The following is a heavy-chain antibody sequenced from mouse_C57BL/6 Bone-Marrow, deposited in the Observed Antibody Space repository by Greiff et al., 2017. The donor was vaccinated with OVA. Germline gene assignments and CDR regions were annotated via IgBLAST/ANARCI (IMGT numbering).Heavy chain of an antibody. D-gene: IGHD2-3*01. V-gene: IGHV1-64*01. Sequence: QVQLQQPGAELVKPGASVKLSCTASGYTFTSYWMHWVKQRPGQGLEWIGMIHPNSGGPTYNAKFKSKATLTVDKSSSTAYMQLSSLTSEDSAVYYCTRRGDGYLFAYWGQGTLVTVSA. CDR3: TRRGDGYLFAY. CDR2: IHPNSGGP. J-gene: IGHJ3*01. CDR1: GYTFTSYW.